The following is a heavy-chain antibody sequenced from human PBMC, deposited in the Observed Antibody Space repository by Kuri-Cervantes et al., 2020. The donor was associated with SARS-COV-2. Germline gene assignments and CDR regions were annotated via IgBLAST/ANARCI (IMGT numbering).Heavy chain of an antibody. J-gene: IGHJ4*02. Sequence: GESLKISCEVSGFTFSDYGMHWVRQAPANGLEWVAIISYDGSKRYYTDSVKGRFTISKDISKNTLCLEMNSLRVEDTAVYYCARLLGDYGSSSYDVQHYLDYWGQGTLVTVSS. D-gene: IGHD4/OR15-4a*01. CDR3: ARLLGDYGSSSYDVQHYLDY. CDR1: GFTFSDYG. V-gene: IGHV3-30-3*01. CDR2: ISYDGSKR.